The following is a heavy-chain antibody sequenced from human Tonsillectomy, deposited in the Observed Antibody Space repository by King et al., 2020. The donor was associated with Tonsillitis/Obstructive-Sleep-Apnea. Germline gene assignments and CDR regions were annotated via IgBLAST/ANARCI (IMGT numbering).Heavy chain of an antibody. V-gene: IGHV3-43*01. CDR3: AKDSRGYCSGGSCYDYFDY. D-gene: IGHD2-15*01. CDR1: GFTFDDYT. J-gene: IGHJ4*02. Sequence: VQLVDSGGVVVQPGGSLRLSCAASGFTFDDYTMHWVRQFPGKGLEWISLISCDGVFTHYADSAKVRFTISRDNRKNSLYLQMNSLRIEDTALYYCAKDSRGYCSGGSCYDYFDYWGQGTLLTVSS. CDR2: ISCDGVFT.